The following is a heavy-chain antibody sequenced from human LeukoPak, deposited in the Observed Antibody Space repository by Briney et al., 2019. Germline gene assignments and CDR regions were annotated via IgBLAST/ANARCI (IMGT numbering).Heavy chain of an antibody. CDR1: GFTLSNYA. Sequence: HPGGSLRLSCAASGFTLSNYAMHWVRQAQDNGLEWVAFISFDGNDKYHADSVKGRFTISRDNSRDTLYLQMNSLRPEDTAVYYCARDQYYDSSGSDAFDIWGQGTMVTVSS. CDR3: ARDQYYDSSGSDAFDI. V-gene: IGHV3-30*14. J-gene: IGHJ3*02. CDR2: ISFDGNDK. D-gene: IGHD3-22*01.